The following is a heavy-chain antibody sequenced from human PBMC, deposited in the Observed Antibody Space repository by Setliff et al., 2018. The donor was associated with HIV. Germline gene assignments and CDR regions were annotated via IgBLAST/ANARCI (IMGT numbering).Heavy chain of an antibody. D-gene: IGHD1-1*01. V-gene: IGHV4-34*01. CDR1: GGPFSGYY. CDR3: ARDSEPMSGTWYDY. CDR2: VHHSGRTT. Sequence: ASETLSLTCAVYGGPFSGYYWGWIRQSPGMGLEWIGEVHHSGRTTNYNPSLKSRVTMSVDTSKNQFSLKLTSVTAADTGTYYCARDSEPMSGTWYDYWGQGTLVTVSS. J-gene: IGHJ4*02.